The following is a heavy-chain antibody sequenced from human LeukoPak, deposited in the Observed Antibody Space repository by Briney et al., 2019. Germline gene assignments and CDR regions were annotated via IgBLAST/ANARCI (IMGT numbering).Heavy chain of an antibody. CDR1: GYIFTNYY. Sequence: ASVRVSCKASGYIFTNYYMHWVRQAPGQGLEWMGIINTSGGSTSSAQKFQGRVTMTRDTSTSTVYMGLSSLRSEDTALYYCAKDAFLSGSLSPIDYWGQGTLVTVSS. CDR2: INTSGGST. CDR3: AKDAFLSGSLSPIDY. D-gene: IGHD5-12*01. V-gene: IGHV1-46*01. J-gene: IGHJ4*02.